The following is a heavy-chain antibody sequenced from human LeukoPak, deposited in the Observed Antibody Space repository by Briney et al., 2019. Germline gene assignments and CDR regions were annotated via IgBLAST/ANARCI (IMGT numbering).Heavy chain of an antibody. D-gene: IGHD1-26*01. CDR1: GVSITSGIYY. J-gene: IGHJ4*02. CDR3: ASFSLDVVGAKFDY. V-gene: IGHV4-61*01. CDR2: IYYSGST. Sequence: PSETLSLTCTVSGVSITSGIYYWSWIRQPPGKGLEWIGYIYYSGSTNYNPSLKSRVTISVDTSKNQFSLKLSSVTAADTAVYYCASFSLDVVGAKFDYWGQGTLVTVSS.